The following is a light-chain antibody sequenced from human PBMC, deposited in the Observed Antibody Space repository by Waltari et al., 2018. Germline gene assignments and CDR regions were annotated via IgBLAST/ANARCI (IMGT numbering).Light chain of an antibody. J-gene: IGKJ4*01. CDR3: QHRSNRPLT. V-gene: IGKV3-11*01. Sequence: IVLTQSPATLSLSPGDRATLSCRASQSVSSYLAWYQQKPGQAPRLLIYDASSRATGIPARFSGSGSGTDFTLTISSLEPEDFAVYYCQHRSNRPLTFGGGTKVKIK. CDR2: DAS. CDR1: QSVSSY.